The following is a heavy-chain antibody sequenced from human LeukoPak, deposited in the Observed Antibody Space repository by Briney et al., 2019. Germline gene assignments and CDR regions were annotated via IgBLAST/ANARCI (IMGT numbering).Heavy chain of an antibody. CDR3: ARVDSSSWLFDY. CDR1: GASISSYY. CDR2: ISYSGST. V-gene: IGHV4-59*01. Sequence: SETLSLTCTVSGASISSYYWSWIRQPPGKGLEYIGYISYSGSTNYNPSLKGRVTISVDTSKNHFSLKLRSVTAADTAVYYCARVDSSSWLFDYWGQGTLVTVSS. J-gene: IGHJ4*02. D-gene: IGHD6-13*01.